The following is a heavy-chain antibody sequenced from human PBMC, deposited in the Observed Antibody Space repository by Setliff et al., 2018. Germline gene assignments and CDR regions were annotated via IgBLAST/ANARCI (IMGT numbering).Heavy chain of an antibody. J-gene: IGHJ6*02. Sequence: SETLSLTCTVSGGSISPYFWSWIRQPPGKGLEWIGYIYHNGNTNFNPSLKSRVNMSADTSKNQFVLNLKAVTAADTAVYYCARDASFGFDVWGPGITVTVSS. D-gene: IGHD2-2*01. CDR2: IYHNGNT. CDR1: GGSISPYF. CDR3: ARDASFGFDV. V-gene: IGHV4-59*01.